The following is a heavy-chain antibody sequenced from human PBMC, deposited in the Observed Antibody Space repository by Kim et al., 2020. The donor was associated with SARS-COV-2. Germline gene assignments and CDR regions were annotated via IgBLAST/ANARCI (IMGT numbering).Heavy chain of an antibody. J-gene: IGHJ6*02. D-gene: IGHD3-10*01. CDR1: GFTFSSYA. CDR2: ISGSGGST. V-gene: IGHV3-23*01. Sequence: GGSLRLSCAASGFTFSSYAMSWVRQAPGKGLEWVSAISGSGGSTYYADSVKGRFTISRDNSKNTLYLQMNSLRAEDTAVYYCAKEYRLAKWVRGVISPRGMDVWGQGTTVTVSS. CDR3: AKEYRLAKWVRGVISPRGMDV.